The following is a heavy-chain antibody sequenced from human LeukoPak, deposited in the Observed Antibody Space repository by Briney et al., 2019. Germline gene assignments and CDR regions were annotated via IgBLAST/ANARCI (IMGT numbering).Heavy chain of an antibody. CDR2: IIPNLGIA. V-gene: IGHV1-69*04. CDR3: ATPDSSGYYFDY. J-gene: IGHJ4*02. Sequence: ASVKASCKASGYTFTSYGISWVRQAPGQGLEWMGRIIPNLGIANYAQKFQGRVTITADKSTSTAYMELSSLRSEDTAVYYCATPDSSGYYFDYWGQGTLGTVSS. D-gene: IGHD3-22*01. CDR1: GYTFTSYG.